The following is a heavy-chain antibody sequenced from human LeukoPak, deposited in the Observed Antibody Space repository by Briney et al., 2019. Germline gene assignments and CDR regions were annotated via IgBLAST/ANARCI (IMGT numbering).Heavy chain of an antibody. D-gene: IGHD3-10*01. CDR2: IYSGGST. J-gene: IGHJ4*02. CDR1: GFTVSSNY. V-gene: IGHV3-53*01. Sequence: GGSLRLSCAASGFTVSSNYMSWVRQAPGKGLEWVSVIYSGGSTYYADSVKGRFTISRDNSKNTLYLQMNSLRAEDTAEYYCARGDPFGSGPSPAYFDYWGQGTLVTVSS. CDR3: ARGDPFGSGPSPAYFDY.